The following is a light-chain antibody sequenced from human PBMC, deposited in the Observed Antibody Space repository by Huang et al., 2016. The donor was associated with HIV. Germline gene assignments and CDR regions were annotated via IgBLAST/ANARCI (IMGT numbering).Light chain of an antibody. V-gene: IGKV3-20*01. CDR3: QQYGSSIFT. J-gene: IGKJ3*01. Sequence: EIVLTQSPGTLSLSPGERATLSCRASHGISSSYVAWYQQKAGQAPRLLIYSASNRATGIPDRFSGSGSGTDFILTISRLEPEDFAVYYCQQYGSSIFTFGPGTKVDIK. CDR2: SAS. CDR1: HGISSSY.